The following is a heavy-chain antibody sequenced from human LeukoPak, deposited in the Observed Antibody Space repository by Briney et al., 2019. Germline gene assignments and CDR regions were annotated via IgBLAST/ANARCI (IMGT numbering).Heavy chain of an antibody. J-gene: IGHJ4*02. CDR3: VRGYSYGYHVSKTYYFDY. CDR2: TYTDESSS. CDR1: GFTFRSYW. Sequence: GGSLRLSCAASGFTFRSYWMHWVRQVPGKGLVWVSRTYTDESSSTYADSVKGRFTISRDNAKNTLYLQMNSLRAEDAAVYYCVRGYSYGYHVSKTYYFDYWGQGTLVTVSS. D-gene: IGHD5-18*01. V-gene: IGHV3-74*03.